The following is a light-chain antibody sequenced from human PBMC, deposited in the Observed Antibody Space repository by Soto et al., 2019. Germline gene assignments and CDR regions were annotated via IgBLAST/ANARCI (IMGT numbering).Light chain of an antibody. Sequence: QSVLTQPASVSGPPGQSITISCTGTSSDVGGYNYVSWYQQHSGKAPKLMIYDVSNRPSGVSNRFSGSKSGNTASLTISGLQAEDEADYYCSSYTSSSTRVFGTGTKVTVL. CDR3: SSYTSSSTRV. V-gene: IGLV2-14*01. J-gene: IGLJ1*01. CDR2: DVS. CDR1: SSDVGGYNY.